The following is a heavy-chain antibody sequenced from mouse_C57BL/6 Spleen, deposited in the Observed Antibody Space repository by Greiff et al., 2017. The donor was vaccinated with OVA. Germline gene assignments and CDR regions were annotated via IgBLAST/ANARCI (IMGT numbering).Heavy chain of an antibody. D-gene: IGHD1-1*02. CDR1: GYSFTGYY. J-gene: IGHJ1*03. CDR2: INPSTGGT. CDR3: ARNGYGYFDV. Sequence: EVQLQQSGPELVKPGASVKISCKASGYSFTGYYMNWVKQSPEKSLEWIGEINPSTGGTTYNQKFKAKATLTVDNSSSTAYMQLKSLTSEDSAVYYCARNGYGYFDVWGTGTTVTVSS. V-gene: IGHV1-42*01.